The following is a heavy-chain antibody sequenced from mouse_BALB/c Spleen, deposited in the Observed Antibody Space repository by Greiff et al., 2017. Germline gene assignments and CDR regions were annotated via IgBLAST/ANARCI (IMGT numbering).Heavy chain of an antibody. CDR1: GYTFTDYN. CDR2: IYPYNGGT. CDR3: ARDYRYAY. V-gene: IGHV1S29*02. J-gene: IGHJ3*01. D-gene: IGHD2-14*01. Sequence: VQLKQSGPELVKPGASVKISCKASGYTFTDYNMHWVKQSHGKSLEWIGYIYPYNGGTGYNQKFKSKATLTVDNSSSTAYMELRSLTSEDSAVYYCARDYRYAYWGQGTLVTVSA.